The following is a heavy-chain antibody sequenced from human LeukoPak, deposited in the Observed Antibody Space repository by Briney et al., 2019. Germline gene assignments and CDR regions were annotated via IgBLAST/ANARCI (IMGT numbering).Heavy chain of an antibody. Sequence: ASVKVSCKASGYTFTGYYMHWVRQAPGQGLEWMGWINPNSGGTNYAQKFQGRATMTRDTSISTAYMELSRLRSDDTAVYYCARPMITFGGVKAGFDYWGQGTLVTVSS. CDR3: ARPMITFGGVKAGFDY. D-gene: IGHD3-16*01. J-gene: IGHJ4*02. V-gene: IGHV1-2*02. CDR1: GYTFTGYY. CDR2: INPNSGGT.